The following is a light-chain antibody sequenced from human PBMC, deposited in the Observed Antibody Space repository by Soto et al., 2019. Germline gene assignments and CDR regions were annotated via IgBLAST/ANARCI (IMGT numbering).Light chain of an antibody. CDR1: EDISNY. Sequence: DIQMTQSPSSLSASVGDRVPITCQASEDISNYLNWYQQRPGKAPKLLIDDASNLETGVPSRFSGSGSGTDFTFTISSLRPEDIATYYCQQFDNLPVTFGQGTRLEI. CDR3: QQFDNLPVT. J-gene: IGKJ5*01. V-gene: IGKV1-33*01. CDR2: DAS.